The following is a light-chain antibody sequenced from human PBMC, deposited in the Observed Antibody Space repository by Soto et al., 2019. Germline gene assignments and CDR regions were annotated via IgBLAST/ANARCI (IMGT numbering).Light chain of an antibody. J-gene: IGKJ1*01. CDR2: DTS. CDR1: QGIGDT. Sequence: EIVMTQSPATLSVSPGEGATLSCRASQGIGDTLAWYQQKPGQTPRLLIYDTSIMDTGVPARFSGSRSGAEFTLTRSSLQPEDFATYYCQQSYNIPWTFGQGTKVQIK. CDR3: QQSYNIPWT. V-gene: IGKV3-15*01.